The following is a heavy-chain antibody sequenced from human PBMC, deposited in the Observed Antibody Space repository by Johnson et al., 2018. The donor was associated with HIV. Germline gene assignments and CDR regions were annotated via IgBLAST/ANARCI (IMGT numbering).Heavy chain of an antibody. CDR2: ISSSGSTI. Sequence: QVQLVESGGGLVKPGGSLRLSCAASGFTFSDYFISWIRQAPGKGLEWVSYISSSGSTIYYADSVKGRFTISRDNAKNSLYLQMNSLRAEDTAVYYCARAAYSGSHHDAFDIWGQGTMVTVSS. CDR1: GFTFSDYF. D-gene: IGHD1-26*01. CDR3: ARAAYSGSHHDAFDI. J-gene: IGHJ3*02. V-gene: IGHV3-11*04.